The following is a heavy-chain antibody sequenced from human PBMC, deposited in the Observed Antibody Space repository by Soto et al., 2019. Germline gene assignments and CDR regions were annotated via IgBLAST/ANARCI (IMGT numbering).Heavy chain of an antibody. CDR1: GGTFSSYA. Sequence: SVKVSCKASGGTFSSYAISWVRQAPGQGLEWMGGIIPIFGTANYAQKFQGRVTITADKSTSTAYMELSSLRSEDTAVYYCARDGGLAVAAVYYYYGIDVWGQGTTVTVSS. D-gene: IGHD6-19*01. J-gene: IGHJ6*02. CDR3: ARDGGLAVAAVYYYYGIDV. CDR2: IIPIFGTA. V-gene: IGHV1-69*06.